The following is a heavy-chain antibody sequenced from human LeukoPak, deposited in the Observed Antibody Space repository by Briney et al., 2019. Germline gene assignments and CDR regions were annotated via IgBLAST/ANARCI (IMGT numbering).Heavy chain of an antibody. CDR1: GGSFSGYY. Sequence: PSETLSLTCAVYGGSFSGYYWSWIRQPPGKGLEWIGEINHSGSTNYNPSLKSRVTISVDTSKNQFSLKLTSVTAADTAVYYCARVPKGYTYGEGYYYYYMDVWGIGTTVTVSS. CDR2: INHSGST. CDR3: ARVPKGYTYGEGYYYYYMDV. J-gene: IGHJ6*03. V-gene: IGHV4-34*01. D-gene: IGHD5-18*01.